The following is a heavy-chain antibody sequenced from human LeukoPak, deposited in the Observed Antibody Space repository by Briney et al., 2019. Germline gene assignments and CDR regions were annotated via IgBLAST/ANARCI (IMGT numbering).Heavy chain of an antibody. Sequence: DGSLILSCAASGFTFSSYSMNWVRQAPGKGLEWVSSISSSSSYIYYADSVKGRFTISRDNAKNSLYLQMNSLRAEDTAVYYCARGMTHCSSTSCPKYYFDYWGQGSLVTVSS. D-gene: IGHD2-2*01. CDR1: GFTFSSYS. CDR3: ARGMTHCSSTSCPKYYFDY. CDR2: ISSSSSYI. V-gene: IGHV3-21*01. J-gene: IGHJ4*01.